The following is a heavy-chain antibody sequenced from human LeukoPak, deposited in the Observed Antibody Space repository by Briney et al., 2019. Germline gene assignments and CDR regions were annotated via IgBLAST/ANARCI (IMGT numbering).Heavy chain of an antibody. CDR3: ARGTAMDLEIFNY. J-gene: IGHJ4*02. Sequence: GASVKVSCKASGGTFSSYAISWVRQAPGQRLEWMGWINAGNGNTKYSQKFQGRVSITRDTSASTAYMELSSLRSEDTAVYYCARGTAMDLEIFNYWGQGTLVTVSS. D-gene: IGHD5-18*01. V-gene: IGHV1-3*01. CDR2: INAGNGNT. CDR1: GGTFSSYA.